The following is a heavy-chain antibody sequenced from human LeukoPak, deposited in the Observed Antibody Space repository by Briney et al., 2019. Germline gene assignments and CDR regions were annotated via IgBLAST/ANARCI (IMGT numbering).Heavy chain of an antibody. V-gene: IGHV3-23*01. CDR2: ISGSGGST. Sequence: GGSLRLSCAASGFTFSTYDMSWVRQAPGKGLEWVSAISGSGGSTYYADSVKGRFTISRDNSKNTLYLQMNSLGADDTAVYYCAKGNWRYFDYWGQGTLVTVSS. CDR3: AKGNWRYFDY. J-gene: IGHJ4*02. D-gene: IGHD1-1*01. CDR1: GFTFSTYD.